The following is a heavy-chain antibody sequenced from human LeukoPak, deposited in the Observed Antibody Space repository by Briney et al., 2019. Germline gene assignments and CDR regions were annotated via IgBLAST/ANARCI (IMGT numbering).Heavy chain of an antibody. CDR2: IYPGDSDT. Sequence: GASLKISCQCSGYSFTSYWIGWVRQLPAKGLEWMGIIYPGDSDTRYSPSFQGQVTISTDKSISTAYLQWSSLKASDTAMYYCARHYSSSSFIDYWGQGTLVTVSS. CDR3: ARHYSSSSFIDY. V-gene: IGHV5-51*01. J-gene: IGHJ4*02. CDR1: GYSFTSYW. D-gene: IGHD6-13*01.